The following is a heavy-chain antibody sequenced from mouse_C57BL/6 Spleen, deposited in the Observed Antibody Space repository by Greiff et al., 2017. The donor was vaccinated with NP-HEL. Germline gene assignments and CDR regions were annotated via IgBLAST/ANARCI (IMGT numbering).Heavy chain of an antibody. CDR2: IYPGDGDT. Sequence: VQLQQSGPELVKPGASVKISCKASGYAFSSSWMNWVKQRPGKGLEWIGRIYPGDGDTNYNGKFKGKATLTADKSSSTAYMQLSSLTSEDSAVYFCAREAYYVHLAWFAYWGQGTLVTVSA. CDR3: AREAYYVHLAWFAY. J-gene: IGHJ3*01. D-gene: IGHD2-10*01. CDR1: GYAFSSSW. V-gene: IGHV1-82*01.